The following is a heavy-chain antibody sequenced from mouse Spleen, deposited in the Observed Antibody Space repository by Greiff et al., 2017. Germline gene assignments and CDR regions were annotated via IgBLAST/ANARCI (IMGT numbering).Heavy chain of an antibody. CDR3: ARRGTGTREDYFDY. J-gene: IGHJ2*01. Sequence: QVQLKESGPELVKPGASVKISCKASGYAFSSSWMNWVKQRPGKGLEWIGRIYPGDGDTNYNGKFKGKATLTADKSSSTAYMQLSSLTSEDSAVYFCARRGTGTREDYFDYWGQGTTLTVSS. CDR1: GYAFSSSW. D-gene: IGHD4-1*01. V-gene: IGHV1-82*01. CDR2: IYPGDGDT.